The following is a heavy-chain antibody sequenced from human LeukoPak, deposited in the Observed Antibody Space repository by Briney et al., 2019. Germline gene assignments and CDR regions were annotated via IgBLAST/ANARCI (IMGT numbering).Heavy chain of an antibody. CDR3: AKGLGTSGYHDY. D-gene: IGHD3-22*01. J-gene: IGHJ4*02. CDR1: GFPFSNYA. V-gene: IGHV3-23*01. CDR2: ISDSGDRT. Sequence: GGSLRLSCAASGFPFSNYAMTWVRQAPGKELERVSGISDSGDRTYYADSVKGRFTISRDNSKNMLYLQMNSLRVEDTALYYCAKGLGTSGYHDYWGQGTLVTVSS.